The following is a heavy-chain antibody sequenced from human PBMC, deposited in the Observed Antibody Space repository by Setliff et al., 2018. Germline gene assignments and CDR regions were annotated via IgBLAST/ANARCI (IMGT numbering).Heavy chain of an antibody. CDR2: ISPNSGGT. J-gene: IGHJ4*02. V-gene: IGHV1-2*02. CDR3: ARLFQGYDYYKKFDS. CDR1: AYSFTDYY. Sequence: ASVKVSCKTSAYSFTDYYIQWVRQAPGQGLEWMGWISPNSGGTKYSPKFQGRVAMTRDTSVTTAFLELSGLTYDDTAVYYCARLFQGYDYYKKFDSWGQGTLVTVSS. D-gene: IGHD3-10*01.